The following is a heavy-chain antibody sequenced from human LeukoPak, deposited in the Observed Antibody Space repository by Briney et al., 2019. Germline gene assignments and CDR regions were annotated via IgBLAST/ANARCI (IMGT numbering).Heavy chain of an antibody. CDR2: ISASGADT. CDR1: GFTLSSYA. Sequence: QPGGSLRLSCAASGFTLSSYATSWVRQAPGKGLEWVSAISASGADTYYADSAKGRFTISRDTSKNTVYLQMNSLRDEDTAVYYCAKQLDSGNYYPTGDDYWGQGTLVTVSS. CDR3: AKQLDSGNYYPTGDDY. D-gene: IGHD3-10*01. J-gene: IGHJ4*02. V-gene: IGHV3-23*01.